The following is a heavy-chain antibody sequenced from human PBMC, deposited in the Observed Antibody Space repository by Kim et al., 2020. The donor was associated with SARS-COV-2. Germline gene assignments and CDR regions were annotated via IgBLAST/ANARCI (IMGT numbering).Heavy chain of an antibody. CDR1: GYTFTGYY. Sequence: ASVKVSCKASGYTFTGYYMHWVRQAPGQGLEWMGWINPNSGGRNYAQKFQGRVTMTRDTSISTAYMELSRLRSDDTAVYYCARDVSRAAGTDYWGQGTLVTVSS. CDR3: ARDVSRAAGTDY. D-gene: IGHD6-13*01. V-gene: IGHV1-2*02. J-gene: IGHJ4*02. CDR2: INPNSGGR.